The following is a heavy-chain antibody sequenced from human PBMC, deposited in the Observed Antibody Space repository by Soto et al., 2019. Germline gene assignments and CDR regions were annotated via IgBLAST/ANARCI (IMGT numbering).Heavy chain of an antibody. CDR1: GYTFTSYD. D-gene: IGHD3-9*01. CDR3: ARGRGGSDILIGFASGMDV. Sequence: QVQLVQSGAEVKKPGASVKVSCKASGYTFTSYDINWVRQATGQGLEWMGWMNPNSGNTGYAQKFQCIVTMTMNISIIKTYMVQSSRRTEDSAVYYCARGRGGSDILIGFASGMDVWGQGSTVTVS. J-gene: IGHJ6*02. V-gene: IGHV1-8*01. CDR2: MNPNSGNT.